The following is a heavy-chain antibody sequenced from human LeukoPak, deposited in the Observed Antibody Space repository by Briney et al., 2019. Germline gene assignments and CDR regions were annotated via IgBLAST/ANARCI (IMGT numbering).Heavy chain of an antibody. J-gene: IGHJ4*02. CDR2: ISGSGGNT. Sequence: HPGGSLKLSGASSESTFSTYAMSWVRQAPGKAVEWLSAISGSGGNTYYADSVKGRFTISRDNSKNTLYLQMNSLRAEDTAVYYCAPLGSTVDYWGQGTLVTVSS. CDR1: ESTFSTYA. V-gene: IGHV3-23*01. CDR3: APLGSTVDY.